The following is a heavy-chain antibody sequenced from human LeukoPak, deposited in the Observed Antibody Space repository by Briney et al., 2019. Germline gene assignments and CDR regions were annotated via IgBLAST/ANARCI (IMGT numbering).Heavy chain of an antibody. Sequence: TLSLTCTVSGGSISSGSYYWSWIRQPAGKGLEWIGRIYTSGSTNYNPSLKSRVTISVDTSKNQFSLKLSSVTAADTAVYYCVRDRGADSSGYYWINAFDIWGQGTMVTVSS. V-gene: IGHV4-61*02. D-gene: IGHD3-22*01. CDR3: VRDRGADSSGYYWINAFDI. CDR1: GGSISSGSYY. J-gene: IGHJ3*02. CDR2: IYTSGST.